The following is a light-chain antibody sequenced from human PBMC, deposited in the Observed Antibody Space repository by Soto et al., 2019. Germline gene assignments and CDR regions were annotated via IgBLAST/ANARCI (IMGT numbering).Light chain of an antibody. Sequence: EIVLTQSPGTLSLSPGERVTLSCRASQSLSGNYLAWYQQKPGQAPKFLIYGASNRATDIPDRFSGGGSGKDFALTINRLEPEDSAVYYCQQYGHSPITFGQGTRLEIK. CDR3: QQYGHSPIT. V-gene: IGKV3-20*01. CDR1: QSLSGNY. J-gene: IGKJ5*01. CDR2: GAS.